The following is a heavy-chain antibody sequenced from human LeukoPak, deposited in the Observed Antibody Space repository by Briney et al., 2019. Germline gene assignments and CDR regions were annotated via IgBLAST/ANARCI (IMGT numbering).Heavy chain of an antibody. J-gene: IGHJ6*03. Sequence: GGSLRLSCAASGFTFSGYWMSWVRQAPGKGLEWVANIKQDGSEKYYVDSVKGRFTISRDNAKNSLYLQMNSLRAEDTAVYYCARDSGYASYYYYYYYMDVWGKGTTVTVSS. CDR3: ARDSGYASYYYYYYYMDV. CDR1: GFTFSGYW. CDR2: IKQDGSEK. D-gene: IGHD5-12*01. V-gene: IGHV3-7*01.